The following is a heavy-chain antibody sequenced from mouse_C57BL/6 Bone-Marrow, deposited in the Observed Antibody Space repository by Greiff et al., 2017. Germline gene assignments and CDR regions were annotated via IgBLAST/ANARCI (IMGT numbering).Heavy chain of an antibody. J-gene: IGHJ3*01. Sequence: QVQLKESGAELARPGASVKLSCKASGYTFTSYGISWVKQRTGQGLEWIGEIYPRSGNTYYNEKFKGKATLTADKSSSPAYMELRSLTSEDSAVYFCASPYYYGSSSAWFAYWGQGTLVTVSA. CDR3: ASPYYYGSSSAWFAY. D-gene: IGHD1-1*01. CDR2: IYPRSGNT. CDR1: GYTFTSYG. V-gene: IGHV1-81*01.